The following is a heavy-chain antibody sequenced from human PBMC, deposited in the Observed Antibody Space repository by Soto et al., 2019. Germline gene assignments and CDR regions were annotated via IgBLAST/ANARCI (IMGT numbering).Heavy chain of an antibody. J-gene: IGHJ6*02. V-gene: IGHV1-2*02. Sequence: ASVKVSCKVSGHSFTGHYMHWVRQAPGQGLEWMGWINPNSGDTNYARKFQGRVTMTRDTSIKTVYMELSSLRSDDTAVYYCARALIGFLDWLPDNYYYGLDVWGQGTTVTVSS. CDR3: ARALIGFLDWLPDNYYYGLDV. CDR2: INPNSGDT. D-gene: IGHD3-3*02. CDR1: GHSFTGHY.